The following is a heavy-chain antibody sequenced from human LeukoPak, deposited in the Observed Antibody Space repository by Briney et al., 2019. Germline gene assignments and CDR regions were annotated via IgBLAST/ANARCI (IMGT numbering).Heavy chain of an antibody. Sequence: ASVKVSCKASGGTFSSYAISWVRQAPGQGLEWMGGIIPIFGTANYAQRFQGRVTITTDESTSTAYMELSSLRSDDTAAYYCARRGIAVDYYYMDVWGKGTTVTVSS. CDR3: ARRGIAVDYYYMDV. D-gene: IGHD6-19*01. V-gene: IGHV1-69*05. J-gene: IGHJ6*03. CDR2: IIPIFGTA. CDR1: GGTFSSYA.